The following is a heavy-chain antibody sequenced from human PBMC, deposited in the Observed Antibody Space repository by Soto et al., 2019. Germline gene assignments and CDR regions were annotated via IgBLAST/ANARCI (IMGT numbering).Heavy chain of an antibody. D-gene: IGHD2-15*01. V-gene: IGHV1-69*13. Sequence: GASVKVSCKASGGTFSSYAISWVRQPPGQGLEWMGGIIPIFGTANYAQKFQGRVTITADESTSTAYMELTSLRSEDTAVYYCARAYCSGGSCYVGVYYYGMDVWGQGTTVTVSS. J-gene: IGHJ6*02. CDR3: ARAYCSGGSCYVGVYYYGMDV. CDR1: GGTFSSYA. CDR2: IIPIFGTA.